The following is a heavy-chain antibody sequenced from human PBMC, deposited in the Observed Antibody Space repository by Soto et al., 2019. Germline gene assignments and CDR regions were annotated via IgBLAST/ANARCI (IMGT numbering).Heavy chain of an antibody. Sequence: QLQLQESGPGLVKPSETLSLTCSVSGDSINSDKYYWGWIRQPPGQGLEWIGSIYFRGKTYYNPSLQTRATIPQDKSKSQFSLKLNSVTAADSAVYFCARLEGLATISYYFDFWGQGALVTVSS. J-gene: IGHJ4*02. CDR2: IYFRGKT. D-gene: IGHD3-9*01. CDR1: GDSINSDKYY. V-gene: IGHV4-39*01. CDR3: ARLEGLATISYYFDF.